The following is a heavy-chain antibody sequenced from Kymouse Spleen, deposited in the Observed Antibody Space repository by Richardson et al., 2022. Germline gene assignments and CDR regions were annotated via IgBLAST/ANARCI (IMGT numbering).Heavy chain of an antibody. J-gene: IGHJ6*02. D-gene: IGHD6-19*01. V-gene: IGHV3-13*01. CDR2: IGTAGDT. Sequence: EVQLVESGGGLVQPGGSLRLSCAASGFTFSSYDMHWVRQATGKGLEWVSAIGTAGDTYYPGSVKGRFTISRENAKNSLYLQMNSLRAGDTAVYYCARGYSSGWYKGYYGMDVWGQGTTVTVSS. CDR1: GFTFSSYD. CDR3: ARGYSSGWYKGYYGMDV.